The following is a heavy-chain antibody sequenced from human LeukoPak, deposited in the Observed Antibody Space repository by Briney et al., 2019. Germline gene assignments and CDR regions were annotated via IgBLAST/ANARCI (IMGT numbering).Heavy chain of an antibody. V-gene: IGHV4-59*01. CDR2: IYYSGST. J-gene: IGHJ1*01. D-gene: IGHD2-2*02. Sequence: SETLSLTCTVSGGSISSYYWSWIRQPPGKGLEWIGYIYYSGSTNYNPSLKSRVTVSVDTSKNQFSLKLSSVTAADTAVYYCARVGYCSSTSCYTLQHWGQGTLVTVSS. CDR1: GGSISSYY. CDR3: ARVGYCSSTSCYTLQH.